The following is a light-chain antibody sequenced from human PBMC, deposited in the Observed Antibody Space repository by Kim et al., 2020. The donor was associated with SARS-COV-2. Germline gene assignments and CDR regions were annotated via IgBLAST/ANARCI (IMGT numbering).Light chain of an antibody. CDR3: QQYNSWT. CDR2: KAS. J-gene: IGKJ1*01. CDR1: QSISSW. V-gene: IGKV1-5*03. Sequence: LSASVGDRVTITCRASQSISSWLAWYQQKPGKAPKLLIYKASSLESGVPSRFSGSGSGTEFTLTISSLQPDDFATYYCQQYNSWTFGQGTKVDIK.